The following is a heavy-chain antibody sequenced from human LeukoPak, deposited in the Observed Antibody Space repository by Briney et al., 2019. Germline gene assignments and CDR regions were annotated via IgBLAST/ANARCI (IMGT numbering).Heavy chain of an antibody. Sequence: PSETLSLTCTVSGGSISSSSYFWGWIRQPPGKGLEWVGSISYSGSTHYNPSLKSRVTISVDTSKNQFSLKLSSVTAADTAVYYCASRRWLQSRWFDPWGQGTLVTVSS. CDR2: ISYSGST. CDR1: GGSISSSSYF. D-gene: IGHD5-24*01. J-gene: IGHJ5*02. CDR3: ASRRWLQSRWFDP. V-gene: IGHV4-39*07.